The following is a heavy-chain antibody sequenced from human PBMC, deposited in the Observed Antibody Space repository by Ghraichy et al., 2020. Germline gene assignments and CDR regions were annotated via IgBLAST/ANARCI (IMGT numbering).Heavy chain of an antibody. D-gene: IGHD3-10*01. J-gene: IGHJ4*02. CDR3: ARDRAGQTEF. V-gene: IGHV3-74*01. CDR2: INSDGSTT. CDR1: GFTFSGYW. Sequence: GGSLRLSCAASGFTFSGYWMHWVRQAPGKGLVWVSRINSDGSTTTYADSVKGRFTISRDNAKDTLYLQMNTLRAEDTAVYFCARDRAGQTEFWGQGTLVTVSS.